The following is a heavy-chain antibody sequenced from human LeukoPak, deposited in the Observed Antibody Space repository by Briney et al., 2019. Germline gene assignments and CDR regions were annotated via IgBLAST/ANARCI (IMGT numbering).Heavy chain of an antibody. V-gene: IGHV3-21*01. CDR3: ARVPTREYSSSWRYYYYMDV. Sequence: GGSLRLSCAASGFTFSSYSMNWVRQAPGKGLEWVSSISSSSSYIFYADSVKGRFTISRDNAKNSLYLQMNSLRAEDTAVYYCARVPTREYSSSWRYYYYMDVWGKGTTVTVSS. CDR2: ISSSSSYI. CDR1: GFTFSSYS. D-gene: IGHD6-13*01. J-gene: IGHJ6*03.